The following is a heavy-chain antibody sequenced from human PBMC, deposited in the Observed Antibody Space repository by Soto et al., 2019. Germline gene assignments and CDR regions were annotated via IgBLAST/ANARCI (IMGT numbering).Heavy chain of an antibody. CDR2: ISYSGST. Sequence: QLQLQESGPGLVKPSETLSLTCTVSGVSISSNSYYWGWSRQPPGKGLEWIGSISYSGSTYYNPSLQRRGAISVDTSKNQFSLKLSSVTAADTAVYYCASLLNGLPGDSWGQGTLVTVSS. J-gene: IGHJ4*02. V-gene: IGHV4-39*01. CDR1: GVSISSNSYY. D-gene: IGHD5-18*01. CDR3: ASLLNGLPGDS.